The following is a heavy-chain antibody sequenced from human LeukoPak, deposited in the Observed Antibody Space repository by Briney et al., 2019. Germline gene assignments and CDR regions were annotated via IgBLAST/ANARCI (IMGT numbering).Heavy chain of an antibody. J-gene: IGHJ4*02. D-gene: IGHD6-19*01. CDR1: GGSFSGYY. Sequence: PSETLSLTCAVYGGSFSGYYWSWIRQPPGKGLEWIGEINHSGSTNYNPSLKSRVTISVDTSKNQFSLKLSSVTAADTAVYYCARGRDGQWLTTGGYYFDYWGQGTLVTVPS. CDR3: ARGRDGQWLTTGGYYFDY. CDR2: INHSGST. V-gene: IGHV4-34*01.